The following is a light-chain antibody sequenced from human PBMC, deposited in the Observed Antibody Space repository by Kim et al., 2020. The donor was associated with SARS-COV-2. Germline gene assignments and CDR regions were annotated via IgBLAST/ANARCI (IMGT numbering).Light chain of an antibody. CDR2: GAS. J-gene: IGKJ2*01. CDR3: QQYNNWPYT. CDR1: QSVSNN. Sequence: EIVMTQSPATLSVSPGERATLSCMASQSVSNNLAWYQQKPGQAPRLLIYGASTRATGIPARFSGSGSGTEFTLTISSLQSEDFAVYYCQQYNNWPYTFGQGTKLEI. V-gene: IGKV3-15*01.